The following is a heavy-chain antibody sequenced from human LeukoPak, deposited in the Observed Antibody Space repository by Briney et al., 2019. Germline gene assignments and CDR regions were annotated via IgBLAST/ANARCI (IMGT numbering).Heavy chain of an antibody. D-gene: IGHD2-15*01. V-gene: IGHV1-2*02. J-gene: IGHJ5*02. CDR3: ARVSRYCSGGSCYFNWFDP. CDR1: GYSITNYA. CDR2: INPNSGGT. Sequence: GASVKVSCKASGYSITNYAILWVRQAPGQGLGWMGWINPNSGGTNYAQKFQGRVTMTRDTSISTAYMELSRLRSDDTAVYYCARVSRYCSGGSCYFNWFDPWGQGTLVTVSS.